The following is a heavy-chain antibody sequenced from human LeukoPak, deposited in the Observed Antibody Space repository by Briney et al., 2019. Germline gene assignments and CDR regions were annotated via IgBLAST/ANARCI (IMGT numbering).Heavy chain of an antibody. CDR3: ARDQTGSYDY. CDR2: ISTGSSSR. CDR1: GFTFSSYS. V-gene: IGHV3-48*01. Sequence: GGSLRLYCAASGFTFSSYSMNWVRQAPGKGLEWVSYISTGSSSRNYADSVKGRFTISRDNAKNSLYLQMDSLRAEDTAVYYCARDQTGSYDYWGQGTLVTVSS. D-gene: IGHD1-26*01. J-gene: IGHJ4*02.